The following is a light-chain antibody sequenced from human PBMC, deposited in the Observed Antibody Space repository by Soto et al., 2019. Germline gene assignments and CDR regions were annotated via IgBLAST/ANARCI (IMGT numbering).Light chain of an antibody. Sequence: QSALTQPPSVSGAPGQRVTISCSGNSSNIGAGFDVHWYQQLPGAAPKLLIYASTNRPSGVPDRFSGSKSDTSASRAITGLQIDDEADYYCQSYDTGLTGHVLFGGGTKLTVL. CDR2: AST. CDR1: SSNIGAGFD. J-gene: IGLJ2*01. CDR3: QSYDTGLTGHVL. V-gene: IGLV1-40*01.